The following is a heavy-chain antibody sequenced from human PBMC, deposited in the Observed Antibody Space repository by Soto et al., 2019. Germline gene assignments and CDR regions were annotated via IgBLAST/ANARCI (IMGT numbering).Heavy chain of an antibody. CDR2: IIPIFGSP. Sequence: QVQLVQSGAEVKKPGSSVRVSCKASGGTLRSHAINWVRQAPGQGLGWMGGIIPIFGSPNYAQKFQGRVTIPADESSITAYMELSSLRSEDTAVYYSAGTVEIPYYHGMDVWGQGTTVTVSS. D-gene: IGHD4-4*01. CDR3: AGTVEIPYYHGMDV. V-gene: IGHV1-69*01. CDR1: GGTLRSHA. J-gene: IGHJ6*02.